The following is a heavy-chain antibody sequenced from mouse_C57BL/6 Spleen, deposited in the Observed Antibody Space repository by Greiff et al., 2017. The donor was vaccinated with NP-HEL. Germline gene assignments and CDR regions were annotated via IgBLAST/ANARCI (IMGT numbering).Heavy chain of an antibody. Sequence: EVRVVESGGGLVKPGGSLKLSCAASGFTFSDYGMHWVRQAPEKGLEWVAYISSGSSTIYYADTVKGRFTISRDNAKNTLFLQMTSLRSEDTAMYYCDRLYYDYFYYFDYWGQGTTLTVSS. CDR1: GFTFSDYG. J-gene: IGHJ2*01. V-gene: IGHV5-17*01. CDR3: DRLYYDYFYYFDY. D-gene: IGHD2-4*01. CDR2: ISSGSSTI.